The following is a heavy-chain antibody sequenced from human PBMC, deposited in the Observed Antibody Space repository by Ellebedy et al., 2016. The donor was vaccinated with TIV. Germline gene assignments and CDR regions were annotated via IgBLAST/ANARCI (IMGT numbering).Heavy chain of an antibody. CDR1: GFTFSSYA. Sequence: GGSLKLSCAASGFTFSSYAMHWVRQAPGKGLEYVSAISSNGGSTYYANSVKGRFTISRDNSKNTLYLQMGSLRAEDMAVYYCASSYNWKPNYYGMDVWGQGTTVTVSS. CDR3: ASSYNWKPNYYGMDV. D-gene: IGHD1-20*01. V-gene: IGHV3-64*01. CDR2: ISSNGGST. J-gene: IGHJ6*02.